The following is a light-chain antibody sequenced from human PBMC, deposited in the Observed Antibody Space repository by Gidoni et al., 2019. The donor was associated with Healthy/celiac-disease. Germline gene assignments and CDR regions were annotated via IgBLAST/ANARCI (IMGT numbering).Light chain of an antibody. Sequence: DIQMTQSPSTLSASVGYRVTITCRASQSISSWLAWYQQKPGKAPKLLIYKAASLERGVPSRCSGSGSGTEFTLTISSLQHDDFATNYCQQYNSYSPYTFGQGTKLEIK. V-gene: IGKV1-5*03. CDR1: QSISSW. CDR3: QQYNSYSPYT. J-gene: IGKJ2*01. CDR2: KAA.